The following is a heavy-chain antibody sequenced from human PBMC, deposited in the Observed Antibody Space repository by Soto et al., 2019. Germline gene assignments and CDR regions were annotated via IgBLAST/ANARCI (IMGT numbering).Heavy chain of an antibody. Sequence: GGSLRLSCAASGFTFDDYAMHWVRQAPWKGLEWVSGISWNSGSIGYADSVKGRFTISRDNAKNSLYLQMNSLRAEDTALYYCAKDIEVYYYDSSGYSGFDYWGQGTLVTVSS. CDR3: AKDIEVYYYDSSGYSGFDY. CDR1: GFTFDDYA. CDR2: ISWNSGSI. D-gene: IGHD3-22*01. V-gene: IGHV3-9*01. J-gene: IGHJ4*02.